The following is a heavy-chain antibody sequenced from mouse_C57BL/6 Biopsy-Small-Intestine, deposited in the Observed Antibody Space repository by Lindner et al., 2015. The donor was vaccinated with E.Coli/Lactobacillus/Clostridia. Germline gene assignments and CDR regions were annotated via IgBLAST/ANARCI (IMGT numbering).Heavy chain of an antibody. CDR2: INPSSGHT. CDR1: GYTFLSYW. Sequence: VQLQESGAELAKPGASVKMSCKASGYTFLSYWIHWVKQRPGQGLEWIGYINPSSGHTEYNQKFNDKATLTADKSSSTAYIQLNSLTSEDSAVYYCASPPIYYGDYLFAYWGQGTLVTVSA. V-gene: IGHV1-7*01. D-gene: IGHD2-13*01. CDR3: ASPPIYYGDYLFAY. J-gene: IGHJ3*01.